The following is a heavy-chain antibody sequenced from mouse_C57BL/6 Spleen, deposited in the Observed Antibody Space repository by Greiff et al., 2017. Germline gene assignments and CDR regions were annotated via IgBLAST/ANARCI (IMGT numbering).Heavy chain of an antibody. CDR3: TRSHGSSYWYFDV. V-gene: IGHV1-15*01. D-gene: IGHD1-1*01. CDR1: GYTFTDYE. Sequence: VKLVESGAELVRPGASVTLSCKASGYTFTDYEMHWVKQTPVHGLEWIGAIDPETGGTAYNQKFKGKAILTADKSSSTAYMELRSLTSEDSAVYYCTRSHGSSYWYFDVWGTGTTVTVSS. J-gene: IGHJ1*03. CDR2: IDPETGGT.